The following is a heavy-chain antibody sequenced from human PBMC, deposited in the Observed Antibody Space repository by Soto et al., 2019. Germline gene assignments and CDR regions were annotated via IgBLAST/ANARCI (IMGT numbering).Heavy chain of an antibody. V-gene: IGHV1-18*01. D-gene: IGHD3-9*01. J-gene: IGHJ1*01. CDR2: ISAYNANT. CDR1: GYTYTIYR. CDR3: ARHESSYSGYDILTGPPPSWYFQL. Sequence: VNGYRKAAGYTYTIYRISCGLQTQGQGLEWMGWISAYNANTHYAQKLQGRVTMTTDTFTSTAYMELRSLRSDDTAVYYCARHESSYSGYDILTGPPPSWYFQLWGQGTLVTVSS.